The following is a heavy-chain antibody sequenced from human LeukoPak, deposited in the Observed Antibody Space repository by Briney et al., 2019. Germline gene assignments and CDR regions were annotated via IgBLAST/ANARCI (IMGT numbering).Heavy chain of an antibody. CDR3: ARGADGVSSNSRGWFDP. CDR2: ISTSSSYI. Sequence: GGSLRLSCTASGFTFSSYSMNWVRQAPGKGLEWVASISTSSSYIYYADSVKGGFTISRDNARNSLYLQMNTLRAEDTAVYSCARGADGVSSNSRGWFDPWGQGTLVTVSS. V-gene: IGHV3-21*01. D-gene: IGHD2-15*01. J-gene: IGHJ5*02. CDR1: GFTFSSYS.